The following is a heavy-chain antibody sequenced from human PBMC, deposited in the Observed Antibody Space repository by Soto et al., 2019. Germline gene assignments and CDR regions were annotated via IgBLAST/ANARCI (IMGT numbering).Heavy chain of an antibody. CDR1: GFTFSSYS. Sequence: PGGSLRLSCAASGFTFSSYSMNWVRQAPGKGLEWVSSISSSSSYIYYADSVKGRFTISRDNAKNSLYLQMNSLRAEDTAVYYCARDWRYVVPAASFDYWGQGTLVTVSS. J-gene: IGHJ4*02. D-gene: IGHD2-2*01. CDR2: ISSSSSYI. CDR3: ARDWRYVVPAASFDY. V-gene: IGHV3-21*01.